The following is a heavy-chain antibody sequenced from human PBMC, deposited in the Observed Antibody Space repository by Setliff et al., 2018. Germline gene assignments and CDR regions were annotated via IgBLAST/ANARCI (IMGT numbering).Heavy chain of an antibody. D-gene: IGHD6-19*01. Sequence: RASVKVSCKASGYTFIYYYIHWVRQAPGQGLEWMGLINPSGGGTIYARKFQGRVTMARETSTSTVYMELSGLRSEDTAVYYCARVYLAGSGWDKANALDIWGQGTMVTVSS. J-gene: IGHJ3*02. CDR1: GYTFIYYY. CDR2: INPSGGGT. V-gene: IGHV1-46*03. CDR3: ARVYLAGSGWDKANALDI.